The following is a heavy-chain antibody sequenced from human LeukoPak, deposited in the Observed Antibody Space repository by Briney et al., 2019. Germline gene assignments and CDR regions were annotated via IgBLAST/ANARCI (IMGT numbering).Heavy chain of an antibody. Sequence: GGSLRLSCTASGFTVSSNYMSWVRQAPGKGLEWVSVIYSGGSTYYADSVKGRFTISRDNSKNTLYLQMNSLRAEDTAVYYCARLDSSGWYYYMDVWGKGTTVTVSS. CDR3: ARLDSSGWYYYMDV. CDR2: IYSGGST. D-gene: IGHD6-19*01. CDR1: GFTVSSNY. J-gene: IGHJ6*03. V-gene: IGHV3-53*01.